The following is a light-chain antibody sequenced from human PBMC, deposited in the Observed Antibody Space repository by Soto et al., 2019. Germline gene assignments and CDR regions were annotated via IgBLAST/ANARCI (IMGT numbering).Light chain of an antibody. Sequence: EIVMTQSPATLSVSPGERATLSCRASQSVSSNLAWYQQKPGQAPRLLIYGASTRATGIPARFSGSGSGTEFTLTISSLQSEDFAVYYCQQYNNWPSWTVGQGTKLEIK. CDR1: QSVSSN. V-gene: IGKV3-15*01. CDR2: GAS. CDR3: QQYNNWPSWT. J-gene: IGKJ1*01.